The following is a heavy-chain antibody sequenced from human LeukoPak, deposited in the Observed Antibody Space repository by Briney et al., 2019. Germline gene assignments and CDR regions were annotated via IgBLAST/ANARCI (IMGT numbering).Heavy chain of an antibody. D-gene: IGHD3-9*01. CDR1: GGTFSSYA. J-gene: IGHJ4*02. CDR2: IIPILGIA. CDR3: ATPTPFYDILTGYYGY. V-gene: IGHV1-69*04. Sequence: SVKVSCKASGGTFSSYAISWVRQAPGQGLEWMGRIIPILGIANYAQKFQGRVTITAGKSTSTAYMELSSLRSEDTAVYYCATPTPFYDILTGYYGYWGQGTLVTVSS.